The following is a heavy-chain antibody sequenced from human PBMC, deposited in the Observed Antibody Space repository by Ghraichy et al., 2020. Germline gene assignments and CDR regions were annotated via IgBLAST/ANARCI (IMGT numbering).Heavy chain of an antibody. CDR1: GGSISSYY. J-gene: IGHJ3*02. CDR2: IYYSGST. V-gene: IGHV4-59*01. CDR3: ARGAFDI. Sequence: SETLSLTCTVSGGSISSYYWSWIRQPPGKGLEWIGYIYYSGSTNYNPSLKSRVTISVDTSKNQFSLKLSSVTAADTAVYYCARGAFDIWGQGTMVTVSS.